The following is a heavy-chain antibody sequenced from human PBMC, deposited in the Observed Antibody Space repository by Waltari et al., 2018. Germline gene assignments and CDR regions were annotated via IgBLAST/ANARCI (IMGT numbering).Heavy chain of an antibody. CDR3: ASDPGFANGMDG. CDR2: TKGGGNT. J-gene: IGHJ6*02. V-gene: IGHV3-53*01. Sequence: EVRLVESGGGLIQPGGCLRLSCDASGFIVINNYRRLVRQAPGKGLEWVSVTKGGGNTFYSDSVKGRFTISTDDSSNTLSLQMNSLRVEDTAVYYCASDPGFANGMDGWGQGTTVTVSS. CDR1: GFIVINNY.